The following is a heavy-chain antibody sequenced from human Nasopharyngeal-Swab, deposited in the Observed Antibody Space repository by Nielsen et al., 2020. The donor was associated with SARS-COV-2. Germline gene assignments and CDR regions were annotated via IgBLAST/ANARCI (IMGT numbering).Heavy chain of an antibody. J-gene: IGHJ5*02. V-gene: IGHV1-8*03. CDR2: VNPNSGDT. D-gene: IGHD4-23*01. CDR1: GYTFTDYY. Sequence: ASVKVSCKASGYTFTDYYVHWVRQATGQGLEWMGWVNPNSGDTGYAPNFQGRVTITRDTSISTVYMELSSLRSEDTAVYYGARDYGGNSGWFDPWGQGTLVTVSS. CDR3: ARDYGGNSGWFDP.